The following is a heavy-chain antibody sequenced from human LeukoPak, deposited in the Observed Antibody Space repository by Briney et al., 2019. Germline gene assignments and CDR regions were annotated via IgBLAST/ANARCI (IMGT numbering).Heavy chain of an antibody. V-gene: IGHV3-20*04. CDR3: ARGSSSWYGIFDY. Sequence: PGGSLRLSCAASGFNFDEYGMSWVRQVPGKGLEWVAGFNWNGGNTACADSLRGRFTISRDNTKNSVYLQMNSLRVEDTAFYFCARGSSSWYGIFDYWGQGALVTVSS. CDR2: FNWNGGNT. CDR1: GFNFDEYG. J-gene: IGHJ4*02. D-gene: IGHD6-13*01.